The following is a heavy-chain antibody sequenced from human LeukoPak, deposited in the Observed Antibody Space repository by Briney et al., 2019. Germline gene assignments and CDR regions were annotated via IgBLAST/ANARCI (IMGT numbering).Heavy chain of an antibody. D-gene: IGHD6-19*01. Sequence: GGSLRLSCAASGFTFSSYAMHWVRQAPGKGLEWVAVISYDGSNKYYADSVKGRFTISRDNSKNTLYLQMNSLRAEDTAVYYCARSSPQWLVLGINFDYWGQGTLVTVSS. J-gene: IGHJ4*02. V-gene: IGHV3-30*04. CDR2: ISYDGSNK. CDR1: GFTFSSYA. CDR3: ARSSPQWLVLGINFDY.